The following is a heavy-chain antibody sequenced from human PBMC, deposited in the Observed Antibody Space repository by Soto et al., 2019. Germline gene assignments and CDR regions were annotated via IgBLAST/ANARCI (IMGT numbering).Heavy chain of an antibody. D-gene: IGHD2-15*01. CDR1: GTSISTDDW. V-gene: IGHV4-4*02. CDR2: IIYSGST. Sequence: SETLSLTCAVSGTSISTDDWWSWVRQAPGKGLEWIGYIIYSGSTHSNPSLKSRATISLDTSKNSFSLRLTSVTAADTAVYFCARASGCSDGSCAFDPWGQGTLVTVSS. J-gene: IGHJ5*02. CDR3: ARASGCSDGSCAFDP.